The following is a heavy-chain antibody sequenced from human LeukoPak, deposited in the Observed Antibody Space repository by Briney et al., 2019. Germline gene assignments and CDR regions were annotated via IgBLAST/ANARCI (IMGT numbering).Heavy chain of an antibody. CDR2: ISSSSSYI. D-gene: IGHD4-17*01. CDR3: AKDTSTVTWGYFDY. J-gene: IGHJ4*02. CDR1: GFTFSSYS. V-gene: IGHV3-21*01. Sequence: PGGSLRLSCAASGFTFSSYSMNWVRQAPGKGLEWVSSISSSSSYIYYADSVKGRFTISRDNAKNSLYLQMNSLRAEDTAVYYCAKDTSTVTWGYFDYWGQGTLVTVSS.